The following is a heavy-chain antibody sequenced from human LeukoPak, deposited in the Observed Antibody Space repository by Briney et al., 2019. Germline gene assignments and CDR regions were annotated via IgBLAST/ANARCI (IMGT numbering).Heavy chain of an antibody. V-gene: IGHV3-30*04. Sequence: GGSLRLSCAASGFTFRSYPMHWVRQAPGKGLEWVAVISYDGRVTIHADSVKGRFTISRDQSKNTLYLEMNSLRPEDTAVYYCARDLFRGAPDYFDYWGQGTLVTVSS. CDR1: GFTFRSYP. D-gene: IGHD3-10*01. CDR2: ISYDGRVT. CDR3: ARDLFRGAPDYFDY. J-gene: IGHJ4*02.